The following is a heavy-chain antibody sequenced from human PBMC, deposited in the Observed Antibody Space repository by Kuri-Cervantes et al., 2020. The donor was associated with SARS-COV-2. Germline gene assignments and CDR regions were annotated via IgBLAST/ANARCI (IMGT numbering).Heavy chain of an antibody. CDR2: IIPTFGIE. CDR3: TTDHDYGDYRNAFDI. V-gene: IGHV1-69*05. CDR1: GGTFSSYG. D-gene: IGHD4-17*01. Sequence: GGSLRLSCKASGGTFSSYGISWVRQAPGQGLEWMGGIIPTFGIENYAQKFQGRVTITTDEPTSTAYMELSSLRSEDTAVYYCTTDHDYGDYRNAFDIWGQGTMVTVSS. J-gene: IGHJ3*02.